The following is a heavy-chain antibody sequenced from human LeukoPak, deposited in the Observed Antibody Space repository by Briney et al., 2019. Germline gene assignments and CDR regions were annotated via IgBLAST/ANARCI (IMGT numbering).Heavy chain of an antibody. CDR3: CADTVDPLAQIDK. D-gene: IGHD4-11*01. CDR1: RVSFSTSW. J-gene: IGHJ4*02. V-gene: IGHV3-15*01. Sequence: GGSLRLSCAASRVSFSTSWMSWVRQAPGKGLEWVGRIKSKDDGETTEYAAPVKGRFTISRDDSKSRLYLQMMSMKTEDTAVYYCCADTVDPLAQIDKWGQGALVTVSS. CDR2: IKSKDDGETT.